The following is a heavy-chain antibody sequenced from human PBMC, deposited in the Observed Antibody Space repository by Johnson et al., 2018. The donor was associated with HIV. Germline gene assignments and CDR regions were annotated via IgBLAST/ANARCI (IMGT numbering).Heavy chain of an antibody. J-gene: IGHJ3*02. D-gene: IGHD3-22*01. CDR3: ARVVVITYHDAFDI. CDR1: GFTVSSNY. Sequence: VQLVESGGGLVKPGGSLRLSCAASGFTVSSNYMSWVRQAPGKGLAWVSVIYIGGSTYYADSVKGRFTISRDNSKNTLYLQMNSLRAEDTAVYYCARVVVITYHDAFDIWGQGTMVTVSS. V-gene: IGHV3-66*01. CDR2: IYIGGST.